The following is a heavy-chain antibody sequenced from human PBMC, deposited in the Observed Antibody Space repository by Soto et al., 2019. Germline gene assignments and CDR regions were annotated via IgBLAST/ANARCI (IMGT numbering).Heavy chain of an antibody. V-gene: IGHV4-39*01. CDR1: GGSIANNNYF. CDR2: AAYSGGT. Sequence: QLQLQESGPGLVRPSETLSLTCTVSGGSIANNNYFWGWVRQPPGKGLEWIGSAAYSGGTYKNPSLKSRFPVPVDTSKNQSSLRLTSVTAPDTAVYYCAKVVVAATSHSDFDSWGQGTLVTVSS. J-gene: IGHJ4*02. D-gene: IGHD2-15*01. CDR3: AKVVVAATSHSDFDS.